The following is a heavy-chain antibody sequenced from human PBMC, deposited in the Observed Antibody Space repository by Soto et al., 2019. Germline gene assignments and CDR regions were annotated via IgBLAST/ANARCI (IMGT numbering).Heavy chain of an antibody. CDR2: IFYSGST. V-gene: IGHV4-30-4*01. Sequence: SETLSLTCTVSGDSISSGDYYWSWIRQPPXKGLEWIGYIFYSGSTYYNPSLKSRVTISVDTSKNQFSLKLSSVTAADTAVYYCARGETHDVLTGYYFDCWGQGTLVTVSS. CDR3: ARGETHDVLTGYYFDC. J-gene: IGHJ4*02. CDR1: GDSISSGDYY. D-gene: IGHD3-9*01.